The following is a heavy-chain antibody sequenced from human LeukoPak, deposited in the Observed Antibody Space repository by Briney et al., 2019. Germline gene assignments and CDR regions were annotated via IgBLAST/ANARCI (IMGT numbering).Heavy chain of an antibody. D-gene: IGHD3-16*01. J-gene: IGHJ6*02. V-gene: IGHV3-20*01. CDR3: ARHPVWYYYYGMDV. Sequence: PGGSLRLSCAASGFTFDDYGMSWVRQAPGKGLEWVSGINWNGGSTGYADSVKGRFTIPRDNAKNSLYLQMNSLRAEDTALYHCARHPVWYYYYGMDVWGQGTTVTVSS. CDR1: GFTFDDYG. CDR2: INWNGGST.